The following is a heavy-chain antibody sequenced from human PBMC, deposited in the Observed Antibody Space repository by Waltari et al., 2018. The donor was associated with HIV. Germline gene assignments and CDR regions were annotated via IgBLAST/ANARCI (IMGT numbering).Heavy chain of an antibody. CDR2: IYRGGST. CDR3: ARDFDY. J-gene: IGHJ4*01. Sequence: EVQLVETGGGLIKPGGSLRLSCAVSGLTVSSNYMVWVRQAPGKGGGWVSFIYRGGSTYYADSVKGRFTISRDNSKNTRYRQMNSLIAEDTAVYYCARDFDYWVHGTLVTVSS. V-gene: IGHV3-53*02. CDR1: GLTVSSNY.